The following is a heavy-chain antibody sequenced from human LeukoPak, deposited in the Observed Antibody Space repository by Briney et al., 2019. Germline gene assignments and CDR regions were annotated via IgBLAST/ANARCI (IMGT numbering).Heavy chain of an antibody. CDR1: GYTFTYYY. CDR3: ARAIGREDFDY. Sequence: ASVKVSCKASGYTFTYYYIHWMRQAPGQGLEWMGWINPDSGDTSYAQKFQGRVTMTRDTSTNTVYMELSSLRFEDTAVYYCARAIGREDFDYWGQGTLVTVSS. CDR2: INPDSGDT. D-gene: IGHD1-26*01. J-gene: IGHJ4*02. V-gene: IGHV1-2*02.